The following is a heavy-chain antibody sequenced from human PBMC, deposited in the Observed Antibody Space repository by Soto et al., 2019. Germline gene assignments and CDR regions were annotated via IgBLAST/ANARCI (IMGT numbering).Heavy chain of an antibody. V-gene: IGHV4-59*01. J-gene: IGHJ6*03. CDR2: IYYSGRT. Sequence: QVQLQESGPGLVKPSETLSLTCTVSGGSISNYYWSWIRQPPGKGLQWIGYIYYSGRTNYNPSLGSRVTMSVDTSKNQFSLNLSSVTAADTAVYYCARGGRSAYYYYMAVWGTGTTVTVSS. CDR3: ARGGRSAYYYYMAV. CDR1: GGSISNYY.